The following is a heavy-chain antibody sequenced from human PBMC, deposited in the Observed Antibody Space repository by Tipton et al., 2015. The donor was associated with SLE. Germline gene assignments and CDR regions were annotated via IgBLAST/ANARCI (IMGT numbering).Heavy chain of an antibody. J-gene: IGHJ4*02. V-gene: IGHV4-59*01. CDR2: IYHSGST. Sequence: TLSLTCSVSGGSLGSYFWTWIRQPPGKGLESIGYIYHSGSTGYNPSLKSRVTMSVDTSNNQFSLKLSSVTAADTAVYYCARGNWNYQSYWGQGTLVTVAS. D-gene: IGHD1-7*01. CDR1: GGSLGSYF. CDR3: ARGNWNYQSY.